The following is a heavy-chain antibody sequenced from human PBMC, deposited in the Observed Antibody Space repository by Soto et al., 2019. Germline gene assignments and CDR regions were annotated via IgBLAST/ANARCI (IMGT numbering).Heavy chain of an antibody. CDR3: AKVLASYYESADY. V-gene: IGHV3-23*01. J-gene: IGHJ4*02. Sequence: EVQLLDSGGGLVQPGGSLRLSCAASGFTFDSYPMSWARQAPGKGLEWVSTISGSGGSTHYADSVKGRFTISRDNSKNTLYLQMNSLRAADTAIYYCAKVLASYYESADYWGQGTLVTVSS. D-gene: IGHD1-26*01. CDR1: GFTFDSYP. CDR2: ISGSGGST.